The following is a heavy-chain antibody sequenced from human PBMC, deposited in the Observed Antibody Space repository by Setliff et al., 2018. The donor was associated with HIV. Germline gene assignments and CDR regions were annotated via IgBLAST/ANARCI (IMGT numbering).Heavy chain of an antibody. CDR2: LNPSGGST. CDR3: AREGGSTVAHSPLDY. Sequence: ASVKVSCKASGYIFTSYYIHWVRQAPGQGLEWMGILNPSGGSTTYAQKFQGRVTMTRDTSTSTVYMELSSLRSEDTAVYYCAREGGSTVAHSPLDYWGQGSPVTVSS. D-gene: IGHD4-17*01. V-gene: IGHV1-46*03. CDR1: GYIFTSYY. J-gene: IGHJ4*02.